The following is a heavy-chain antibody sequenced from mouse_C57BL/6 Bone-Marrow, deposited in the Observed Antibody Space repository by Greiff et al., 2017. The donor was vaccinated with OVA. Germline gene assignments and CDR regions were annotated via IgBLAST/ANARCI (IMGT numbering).Heavy chain of an antibody. Sequence: EVQLVESGEGLVKPGGSLKLSCAASGFTFSSYAMSWVRQTPEKRLEWVAYISSGGDYIYYADTVKGRFTISRDNARNTLYLQMSSLKSEDTAMYYCTRGGLFYYGTSYAMDYWGQGTSVTVSS. CDR1: GFTFSSYA. CDR2: ISSGGDYI. D-gene: IGHD1-1*01. CDR3: TRGGLFYYGTSYAMDY. V-gene: IGHV5-9-1*02. J-gene: IGHJ4*01.